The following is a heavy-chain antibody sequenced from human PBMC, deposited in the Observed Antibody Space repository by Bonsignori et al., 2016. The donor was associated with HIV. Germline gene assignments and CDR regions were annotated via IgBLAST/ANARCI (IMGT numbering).Heavy chain of an antibody. Sequence: VRQAPGKGLEWVAVISYDGRNKYYADSVKGRFTISRDNSKNTLYLQMNSLRAEDTAVYYCGRDQDSSSWYAGYYYYYMDVWGKGTTVTVSS. CDR3: GRDQDSSSWYAGYYYYYMDV. V-gene: IGHV3-30*04. CDR2: ISYDGRNK. J-gene: IGHJ6*03. D-gene: IGHD6-13*01.